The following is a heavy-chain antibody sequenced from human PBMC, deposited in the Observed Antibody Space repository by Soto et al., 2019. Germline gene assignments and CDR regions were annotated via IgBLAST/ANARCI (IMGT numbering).Heavy chain of an antibody. V-gene: IGHV3-23*01. Sequence: GGSLRLSCAASGSTFSTYAMSWVRQAPEKGLEWVSFISAGGGTTYYADSVKGRFTIFRDNSKNTLYLQMNSLRAEDTALYYCARAKASSEYYYSYMDVWGKGTTVTVSS. CDR3: ARAKASSEYYYSYMDV. D-gene: IGHD6-6*01. CDR2: ISAGGGTT. CDR1: GSTFSTYA. J-gene: IGHJ6*03.